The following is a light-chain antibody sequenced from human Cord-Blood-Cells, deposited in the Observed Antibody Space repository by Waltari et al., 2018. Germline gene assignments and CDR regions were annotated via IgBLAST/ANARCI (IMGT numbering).Light chain of an antibody. V-gene: IGKV3-20*01. CDR3: QQYGSSPRMYT. J-gene: IGKJ2*01. CDR2: GAS. CDR1: QSVSSSY. Sequence: EIVLTQSPGTLSLSPGERATLSCRASQSVSSSYLAWYQQKPGQAPMLLIYGASSRATGSPDRFSGSGSGTDVTLTIGRLEPEDVAVYYCQQYGSSPRMYTFGQGTTLEIK.